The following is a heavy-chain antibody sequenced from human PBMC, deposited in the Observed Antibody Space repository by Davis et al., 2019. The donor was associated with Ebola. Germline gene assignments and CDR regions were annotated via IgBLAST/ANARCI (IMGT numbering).Heavy chain of an antibody. CDR2: VYYSGST. CDR1: GDSITGRTYF. J-gene: IGHJ6*04. D-gene: IGHD3-3*01. CDR3: ARGAGDDFWSGYSAFYYYYGMDV. Sequence: SETLSLTCTVSGDSITGRTYFWAWIRQTPGKGLEWIGSVYYSGSTYDNPSLESRVTMSVDTSKNQFFLKLSSVTAADTAVYYCARGAGDDFWSGYSAFYYYYGMDVWGKGTTVTVSS. V-gene: IGHV4-39*01.